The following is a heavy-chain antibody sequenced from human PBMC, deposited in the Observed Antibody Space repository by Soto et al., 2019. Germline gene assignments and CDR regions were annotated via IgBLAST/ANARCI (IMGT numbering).Heavy chain of an antibody. V-gene: IGHV3-11*06. D-gene: IGHD5-12*01. CDR3: ARGGYGGYALGWFDP. Sequence: QVQLVESGGGLVKPGGSLRLSCAASGFTFSDYYMSWIRQAPGKGLEWVSYISSSSSYTNYADSVKGRFTISRVNAKNSLYLQMNSRRAEDTDVYYCARGGYGGYALGWFDPWGQGTLVTVSS. CDR2: ISSSSSYT. J-gene: IGHJ5*02. CDR1: GFTFSDYY.